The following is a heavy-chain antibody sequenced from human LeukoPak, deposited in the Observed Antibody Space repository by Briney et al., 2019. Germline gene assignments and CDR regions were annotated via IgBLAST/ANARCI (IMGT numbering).Heavy chain of an antibody. CDR3: ARGYCSRTICFQYFHH. D-gene: IGHD2-2*01. J-gene: IGHJ1*01. V-gene: IGHV4-59*01. CDR1: GGSISSYY. CDR2: IYYSGST. Sequence: PSETLSLTCSVSGGSISSYYWSWIRQPPGKGLEWIGYIYYSGSTNYNPSLKSRVAISVDTSKNQFSLKLTSVTSTYTAVYCCARGYCSRTICFQYFHHRGQGTLVTVSS.